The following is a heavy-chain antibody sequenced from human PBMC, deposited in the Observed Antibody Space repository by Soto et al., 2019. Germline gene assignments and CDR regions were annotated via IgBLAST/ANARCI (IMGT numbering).Heavy chain of an antibody. V-gene: IGHV4-4*02. D-gene: IGHD6-19*01. Sequence: SETLSLTCAVSSGSISSSNWWIWVRQPPGKGLEWIGEIYHSGSTNYNPSLKSRVTISVDKSKNQFSLKLSSVTAADTAVYYCARVVAVAGPAFYMDVWGKGTTVTVSS. CDR1: SGSISSSNW. J-gene: IGHJ6*03. CDR2: IYHSGST. CDR3: ARVVAVAGPAFYMDV.